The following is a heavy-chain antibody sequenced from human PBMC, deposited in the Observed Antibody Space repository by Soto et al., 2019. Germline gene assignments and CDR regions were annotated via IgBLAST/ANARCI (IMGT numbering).Heavy chain of an antibody. J-gene: IGHJ6*02. CDR1: GGSFSCYY. CDR3: ARVGFVVVPAAMLFYGMDV. Sequence: PSETLSLTCAVYGGSFSCYYWSWIRQPPGKGLEWIGEINHSGSTNYNPSLKSRVTISVDTSKNQFSLKLSSVTAADTAVYYCARVGFVVVPAAMLFYGMDVWGQGTTVTV. D-gene: IGHD2-2*01. CDR2: INHSGST. V-gene: IGHV4-34*01.